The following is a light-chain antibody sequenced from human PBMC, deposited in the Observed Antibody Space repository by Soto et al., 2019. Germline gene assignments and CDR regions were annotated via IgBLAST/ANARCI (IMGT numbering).Light chain of an antibody. J-gene: IGKJ4*01. V-gene: IGKV3D-15*01. CDR1: QTITSTY. CDR3: QQYNSWPLT. CDR2: DIS. Sequence: EIVLTQSPGTLSLSPGERATLSCRASQTITSTYLAWYQQKPGQPPRLLIYDISTRATGIPTRFSGSGSGTEFTLTISSLQSEDFAVYYCQQYNSWPLTFGGGTKVEIK.